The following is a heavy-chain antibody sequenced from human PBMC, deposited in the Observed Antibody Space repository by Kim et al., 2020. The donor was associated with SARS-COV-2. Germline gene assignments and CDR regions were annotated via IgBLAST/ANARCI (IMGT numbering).Heavy chain of an antibody. CDR1: GGSINSSGSY. CDR2: IYFSGST. D-gene: IGHD1-26*01. CDR3: ARHRGSYYYFDS. V-gene: IGHV4-39*01. J-gene: IGHJ4*02. Sequence: SETLSLTCTVSGGSINSSGSYWGWIRLPPRKGLEWIGSIYFSGSTYYNPSLNSRVNISIDTSKNHFSLQLSSVTAADTAVYYCARHRGSYYYFDSWGQGTLVTVSS.